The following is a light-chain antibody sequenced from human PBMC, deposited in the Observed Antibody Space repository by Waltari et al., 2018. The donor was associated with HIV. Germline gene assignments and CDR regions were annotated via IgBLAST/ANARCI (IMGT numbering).Light chain of an antibody. CDR1: SSDVGSYKH. CDR3: SSYAGSSTFVI. CDR2: EVS. J-gene: IGLJ2*01. Sequence: QSALTQPASVSGSPGQSITISCTGSSSDVGSYKHFSWYQQHPGKAPRLIMYEVSKRPSGGSNRYSASKSGKTASLTVSGLRAEDEADYYCSSYAGSSTFVIFGGGTKLTVL. V-gene: IGLV2-23*02.